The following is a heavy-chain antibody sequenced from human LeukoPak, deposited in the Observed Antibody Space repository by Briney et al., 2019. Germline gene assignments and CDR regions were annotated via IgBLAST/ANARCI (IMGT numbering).Heavy chain of an antibody. Sequence: PSETLSPTCAVYGGSFSVYYWSWIRQPPGKGLEWIGKINHSGSTNYNPPLKSRVTISVDTSKNQFSLKLSSVTAADTAVYYCARDIRYYYGMDVWGQGTTVTVSS. V-gene: IGHV4-34*01. D-gene: IGHD2-15*01. CDR1: GGSFSVYY. CDR3: ARDIRYYYGMDV. J-gene: IGHJ6*02. CDR2: INHSGST.